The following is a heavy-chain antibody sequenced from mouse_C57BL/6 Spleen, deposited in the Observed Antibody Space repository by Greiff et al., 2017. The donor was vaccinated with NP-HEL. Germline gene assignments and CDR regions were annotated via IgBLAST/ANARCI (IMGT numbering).Heavy chain of an antibody. CDR1: GYSITSGYY. D-gene: IGHD2-3*01. V-gene: IGHV3-6*01. J-gene: IGHJ3*01. CDR3: ARGLYDGYLFAY. CDR2: ISYDGSN. Sequence: EVKLMESGPGLVKPSQSLSLTCSVTGYSITSGYYWNWIRQIPGNKLEWMGYISYDGSNNYNPSLKNRISITRDTSKNQFFLKLNSVTTEDTATYYCARGLYDGYLFAYWGQGTLVTVSA.